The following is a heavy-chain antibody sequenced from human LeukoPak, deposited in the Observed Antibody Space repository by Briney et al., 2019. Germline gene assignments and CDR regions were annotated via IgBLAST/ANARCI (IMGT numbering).Heavy chain of an antibody. CDR1: GFMFNTYD. J-gene: IGHJ4*02. CDR2: ISGRGSST. V-gene: IGHV3-23*01. D-gene: IGHD3-3*01. Sequence: PGGSLRLSCVASGFMFNTYDMTWVRQAPGKGLAWVSGISGRGSSTYYADSVKGRFTVSRDNSKKTLYLQMNNLKAEDTASYYCAKGIQSYDLLSGYYFDYWGQGTLVTVSS. CDR3: AKGIQSYDLLSGYYFDY.